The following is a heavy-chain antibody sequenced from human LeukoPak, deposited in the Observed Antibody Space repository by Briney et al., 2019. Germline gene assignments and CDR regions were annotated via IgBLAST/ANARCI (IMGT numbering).Heavy chain of an antibody. Sequence: SETPSLTCTVSGGSISSSSYYWGWIRQPPGKVLEWIGSIYYSGSTYYNPSLKSRVTVSVDTSKNQFSLKLSSVTAADTAVYYCARHFHYDSSGYYSPFDFWGQGTLVTVSS. V-gene: IGHV4-39*01. D-gene: IGHD3-22*01. J-gene: IGHJ4*02. CDR3: ARHFHYDSSGYYSPFDF. CDR2: IYYSGST. CDR1: GGSISSSSYY.